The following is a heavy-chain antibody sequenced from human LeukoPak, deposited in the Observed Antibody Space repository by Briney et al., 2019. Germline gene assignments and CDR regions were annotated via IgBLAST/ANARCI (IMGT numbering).Heavy chain of an antibody. CDR3: AKDVDRLGYCTNSVCSNGFDP. D-gene: IGHD2-8*01. V-gene: IGHV3-23*01. J-gene: IGHJ5*02. Sequence: GGSLTLSWAASGFTFSSYAMSWVRQAPGKGLEWVSDIIGSGGSTYYADSVKGRFTISRDNSKNTLYLKMNSLRAEDTAVYYCAKDVDRLGYCTNSVCSNGFDPWGQGTLVTVSS. CDR2: IIGSGGST. CDR1: GFTFSSYA.